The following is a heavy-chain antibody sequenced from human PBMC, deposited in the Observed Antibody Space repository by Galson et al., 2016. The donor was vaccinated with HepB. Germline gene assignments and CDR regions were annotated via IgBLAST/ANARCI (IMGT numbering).Heavy chain of an antibody. J-gene: IGHJ6*02. D-gene: IGHD3-3*01. CDR3: ARAYDFWSGRYYYGMDV. CDR2: IYSGGST. V-gene: IGHV3-53*04. Sequence: SLRLSCAASGFTVSRNYMSWVRQAPGKGLEWVSVIYSGGSTYYADSVKGRFTISRHNSKNTLYLQTNSLRAEDTAVYYCARAYDFWSGRYYYGMDVWGQGTTVTVSS. CDR1: GFTVSRNY.